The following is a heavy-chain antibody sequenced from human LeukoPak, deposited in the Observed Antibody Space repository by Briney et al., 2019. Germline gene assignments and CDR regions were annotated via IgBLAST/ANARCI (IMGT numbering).Heavy chain of an antibody. D-gene: IGHD6-19*01. J-gene: IGHJ4*02. CDR2: IYYSGST. CDR1: RGSISSYY. Sequence: SETLSLTCTVSRGSISSYYWSWIRQPPGKGLEWIAYIYYSGSTNYNPSLKSRVTISVDTSKNQFSLRLSSVTAAYTAVYYCARHRDYGSGWYGFDYWGQGTLVTVSS. CDR3: ARHRDYGSGWYGFDY. V-gene: IGHV4-59*08.